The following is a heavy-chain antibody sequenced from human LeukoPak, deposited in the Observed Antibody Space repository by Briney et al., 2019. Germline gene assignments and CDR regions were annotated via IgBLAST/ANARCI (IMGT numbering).Heavy chain of an antibody. CDR3: ARCSPGDSSNFYAVLQY. D-gene: IGHD3-22*01. CDR2: IIPVFGTT. J-gene: IGHJ4*02. Sequence: EASVKVSCKASGGTFSSYAASCVRLTPGQGLEWLGGIIPVFGTTTYAQKFQAKVTMTADKSTNTAYLEISSLTSDDTAVYYCARCSPGDSSNFYAVLQYWGQGTQVTVST. V-gene: IGHV1-69*06. CDR1: GGTFSSYA.